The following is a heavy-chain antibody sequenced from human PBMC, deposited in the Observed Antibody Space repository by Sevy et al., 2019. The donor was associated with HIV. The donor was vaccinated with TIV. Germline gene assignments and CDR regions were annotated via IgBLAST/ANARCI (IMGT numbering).Heavy chain of an antibody. V-gene: IGHV3-13*01. CDR2: IGNAGAT. CDR3: ARGRVVAAAGYYFDY. Sequence: GGSLRLSCAASGFTFSSYDMHWVRQATGKGLEWVSAIGNAGATYYPCSVKGRLTISRENAKNSLYLQMNSLRAGDTAVYYCARGRVVAAAGYYFDYWGQGTLVTVSS. J-gene: IGHJ4*02. D-gene: IGHD2-15*01. CDR1: GFTFSSYD.